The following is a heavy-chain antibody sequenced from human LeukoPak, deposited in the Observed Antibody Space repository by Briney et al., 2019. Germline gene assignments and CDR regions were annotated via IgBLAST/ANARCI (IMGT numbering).Heavy chain of an antibody. Sequence: RXMPGXXRXWMGIIYPGDSDTRYSPSFQGQVTISADKSISTAYLQWSSLKASDTAMYYCARQGGNYRFDYWGQGTLVTVSS. CDR2: IYPGDSDT. V-gene: IGHV5-51*01. J-gene: IGHJ4*02. CDR3: ARQGGNYRFDY. D-gene: IGHD1-26*01.